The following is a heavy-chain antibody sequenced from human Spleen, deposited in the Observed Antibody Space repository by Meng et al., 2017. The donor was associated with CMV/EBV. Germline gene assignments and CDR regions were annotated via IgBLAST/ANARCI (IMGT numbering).Heavy chain of an antibody. Sequence: GGSLRLSCAASGFTLSSYTMNWVRQAPGKGLEWVSSISSSSSYIYYADSVKGRFTISRDNAKNSLYLQINSLRVEDTAVYYCARDRSVAGPTDYWGQGTLVTVSS. D-gene: IGHD6-19*01. CDR3: ARDRSVAGPTDY. CDR1: GFTLSSYT. CDR2: ISSSSSYI. J-gene: IGHJ4*02. V-gene: IGHV3-21*06.